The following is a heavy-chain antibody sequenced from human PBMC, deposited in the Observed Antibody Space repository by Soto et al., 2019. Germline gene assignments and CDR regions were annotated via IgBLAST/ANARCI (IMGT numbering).Heavy chain of an antibody. CDR2: IYYSGST. D-gene: IGHD5-12*01. CDR3: ARRISYSGYDFCFDY. V-gene: IGHV4-59*08. J-gene: IGHJ4*02. CDR1: GGSISSYY. Sequence: SETLSLTCTVSGGSISSYYWSWIRQPPGKGLEWIGYIYYSGSTNYNPSLKSRVTISVDTSKNQFSLKLSSVTAADTAVYYCARRISYSGYDFCFDYWGQGTLVTVSS.